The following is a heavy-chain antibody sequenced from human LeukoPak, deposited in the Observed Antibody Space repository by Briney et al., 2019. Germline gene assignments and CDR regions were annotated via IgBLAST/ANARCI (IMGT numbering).Heavy chain of an antibody. CDR1: GFTFSSYG. CDR3: AGPNAGVDY. Sequence: GGSLRLSCAASGFTFSSYGMSWVRQAPGKGLEWVSSISSSSSYIYYADSVKGRFTISRDNAKNSLYLQMNSLRAEDTAVYYCAGPNAGVDYWGQGTLVTVSS. V-gene: IGHV3-21*01. J-gene: IGHJ4*02. CDR2: ISSSSSYI. D-gene: IGHD3-10*01.